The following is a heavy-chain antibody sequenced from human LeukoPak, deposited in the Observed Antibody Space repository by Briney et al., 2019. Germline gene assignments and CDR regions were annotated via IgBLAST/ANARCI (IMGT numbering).Heavy chain of an antibody. CDR3: AKDISYYYGSGSLDY. D-gene: IGHD3-10*01. J-gene: IGHJ4*02. CDR1: GFTFDDYA. CDR2: ISWNSGSI. Sequence: GRSLRLSCAASGFTFDDYAMHWVRQAPGKGLEWVSGISWNSGSIGYADSVKGRFTISRDNAKNSLYLQMNSLRAEDTALYYCAKDISYYYGSGSLDYWGQGTLVTVSS. V-gene: IGHV3-9*01.